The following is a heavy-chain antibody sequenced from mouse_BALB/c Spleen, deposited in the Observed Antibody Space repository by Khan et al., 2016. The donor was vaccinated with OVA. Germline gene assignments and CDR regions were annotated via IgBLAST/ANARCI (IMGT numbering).Heavy chain of an antibody. J-gene: IGHJ4*01. Sequence: EVELVESGGGLVKPGGSLKLSCAASGFSFTRYSMSWVRQTPEKRLAWVATISSGGTYTYYSDSVKGRFTISRDNANNTLFLQMCSLRSEDTAIYYCTRHEGYYGYGQGDYWGQGTSVTVSS. D-gene: IGHD2-2*01. V-gene: IGHV5-9-3*01. CDR3: TRHEGYYGYGQGDY. CDR1: GFSFTRYS. CDR2: ISSGGTYT.